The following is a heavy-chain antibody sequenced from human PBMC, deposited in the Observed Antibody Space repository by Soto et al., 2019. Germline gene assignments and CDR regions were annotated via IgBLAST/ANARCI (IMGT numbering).Heavy chain of an antibody. CDR3: ARELPSGSYRFDP. V-gene: IGHV3-48*02. J-gene: IGHJ5*02. D-gene: IGHD1-26*01. Sequence: EVQLVQSGGGLVQPGGSLRLSCAASGFTFSNYGMNWVRQAPGKGLEWISYISMSSSTIYYADSVKGRFTISRDNAKNALYLQMNSLRDEDTAVYYCARELPSGSYRFDPWGQGALVTVSS. CDR2: ISMSSSTI. CDR1: GFTFSNYG.